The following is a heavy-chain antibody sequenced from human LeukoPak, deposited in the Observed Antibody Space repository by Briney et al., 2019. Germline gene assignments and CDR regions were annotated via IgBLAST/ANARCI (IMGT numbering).Heavy chain of an antibody. V-gene: IGHV3-21*01. J-gene: IGHJ4*02. CDR1: GFTFSSYT. CDR3: ARAETHSGGAAGTG. CDR2: ISSSGTYI. D-gene: IGHD6-13*01. Sequence: PGRSLRLSCAASGFTFSSYTMNWVRQAPGQGLEWVSSISSSGTYIYYADSVKGRFTISRDSAKNSLYLQMSSLRAEDTAVYYCARAETHSGGAAGTGWGQGTLVTVSS.